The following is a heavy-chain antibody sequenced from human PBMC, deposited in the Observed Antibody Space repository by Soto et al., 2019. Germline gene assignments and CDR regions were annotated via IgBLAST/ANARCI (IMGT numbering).Heavy chain of an antibody. D-gene: IGHD6-6*01. J-gene: IGHJ4*01. V-gene: IGHV2-5*02. Sequence: QITLKESGPTLVKPTQTLTLTCTFFGFSLSTSGVDVGCISQPPGKALDWLALMYWDDDNRYSASLKNRLTITLETSKHQVVLTMTNMDHVDTATYYCAHRRPYSSSPEYFFDYWVQVTLVTVSS. CDR2: MYWDDDN. CDR1: GFSLSTSGVD. CDR3: AHRRPYSSSPEYFFDY.